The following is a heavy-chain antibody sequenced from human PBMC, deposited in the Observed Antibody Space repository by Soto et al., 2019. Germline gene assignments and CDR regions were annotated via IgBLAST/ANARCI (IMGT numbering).Heavy chain of an antibody. J-gene: IGHJ6*02. D-gene: IGHD6-13*01. CDR1: GGSISSSSYY. V-gene: IGHV4-39*01. Sequence: PSETLSLTCTVSGGSISSSSYYWGWIRQPPGKGLEWIGSIYYSGSTYYNPSLKSRVTISVDTSKNQFSLKLSSVTAADTAVYYCARHLGIAAPGGMDVWGQGTTVTVSS. CDR2: IYYSGST. CDR3: ARHLGIAAPGGMDV.